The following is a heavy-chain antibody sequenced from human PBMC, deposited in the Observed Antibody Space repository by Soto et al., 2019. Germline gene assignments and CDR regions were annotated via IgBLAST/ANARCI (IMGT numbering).Heavy chain of an antibody. Sequence: SQTLSLTCAISGDSVSSNSAAWNWVRQSPSRGLEWLGRTYYRSKWNNDYAVSVKRRITINPDTSKNQFPLQLNSVTPEDTAVYYCASEGGDSSSWSFDYWGQGTLVTVSS. CDR2: TYYRSKWNN. D-gene: IGHD6-13*01. V-gene: IGHV6-1*01. CDR3: ASEGGDSSSWSFDY. J-gene: IGHJ4*02. CDR1: GDSVSSNSAA.